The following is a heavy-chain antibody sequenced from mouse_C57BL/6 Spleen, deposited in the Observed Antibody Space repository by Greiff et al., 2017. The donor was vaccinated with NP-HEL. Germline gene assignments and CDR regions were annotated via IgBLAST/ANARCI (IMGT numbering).Heavy chain of an antibody. V-gene: IGHV5-17*01. CDR1: GFTFSDYG. CDR2: ISSGSSTI. Sequence: EVQLVESGGGLVKPGGSLKLSCAASGFTFSDYGMHWVRQAPEKGLEWVAYISSGSSTIYYADTVKGRFTISRDNAKNNLFLQMTSLRSEDTAMYYCARNYYGSSSFAYWGQGTLVTVSA. CDR3: ARNYYGSSSFAY. D-gene: IGHD1-1*01. J-gene: IGHJ3*01.